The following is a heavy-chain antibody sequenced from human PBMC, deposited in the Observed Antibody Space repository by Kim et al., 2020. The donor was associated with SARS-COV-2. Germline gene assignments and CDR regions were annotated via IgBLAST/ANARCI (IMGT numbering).Heavy chain of an antibody. J-gene: IGHJ6*02. CDR1: GFTFSSYA. CDR3: AVSSSWYEGYYGMDV. Sequence: GGSLRLSCAASGFTFSSYAMRWVRQAPGKGLEWVSGISGSGGSTYYADSVKGRFTISRDNSKNTLYLQMNSLRAEDTAIYYCAVSSSWYEGYYGMDVWGQGTTVTVSS. V-gene: IGHV3-23*01. D-gene: IGHD6-13*01. CDR2: ISGSGGST.